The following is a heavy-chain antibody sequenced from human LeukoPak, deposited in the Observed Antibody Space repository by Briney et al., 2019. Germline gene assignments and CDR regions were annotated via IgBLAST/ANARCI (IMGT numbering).Heavy chain of an antibody. D-gene: IGHD4-11*01. Sequence: GASVKVSCKASGGTFSSYAISWVRQAPGQGLEWMGGIIPIFGTANYAQKFQGRVTITADESTSTAYMELSSLRSEDTAVYYCARGSYSNYYFDYWGQGTLVTVSS. J-gene: IGHJ4*02. CDR3: ARGSYSNYYFDY. CDR1: GGTFSSYA. V-gene: IGHV1-69*13. CDR2: IIPIFGTA.